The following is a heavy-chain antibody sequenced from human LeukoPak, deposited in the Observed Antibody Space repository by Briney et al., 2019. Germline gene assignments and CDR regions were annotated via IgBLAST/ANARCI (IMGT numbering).Heavy chain of an antibody. CDR2: IYYSGST. V-gene: IGHV4-38-2*01. CDR3: ARGKAGYSYGSYFDY. CDR1: GYSISSGYY. J-gene: IGHJ4*02. Sequence: KPSETLSLTCAVSGYSISSGYYWGWIRQPPGKGLEWIGSIYYSGSTYYNPSLKSRVTISVDTSKNQFSLKLSSVTAADTAVYYCARGKAGYSYGSYFDYWGQGTLVTVSS. D-gene: IGHD5-18*01.